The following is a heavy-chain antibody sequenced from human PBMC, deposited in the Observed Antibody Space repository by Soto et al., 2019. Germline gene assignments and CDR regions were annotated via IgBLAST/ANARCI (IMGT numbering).Heavy chain of an antibody. J-gene: IGHJ1*01. CDR3: AREEDSSGRAGTVLY. Sequence: QVQLVESGGGMVQPGRSLRLSCAVSGLTFSSCIMHWLRQAPGKGLEWIAVISNDDIIKGYVDSVKGRFTISRDNSKKTVYLEMSSLASEDTAVYYCAREEDSSGRAGTVLYWGQGILVTVSA. CDR2: ISNDDIIK. D-gene: IGHD3-22*01. CDR1: GLTFSSCI. V-gene: IGHV3-30*03.